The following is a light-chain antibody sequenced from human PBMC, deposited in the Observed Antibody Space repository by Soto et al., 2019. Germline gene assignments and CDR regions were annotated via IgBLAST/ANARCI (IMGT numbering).Light chain of an antibody. V-gene: IGKV4-1*01. J-gene: IGKJ2*01. Sequence: DIVMTQSPDSLAVSLGERATINCKSSQSVLYSSNNKNYLAWYQQRPGQPPKLLIHWASTRESGVPDRFSGSGSGTDFTLTITSLQSEDVAVYYCQKYESTPPTFGQGTKLEIK. CDR3: QKYESTPPT. CDR1: QSVLYSSNNKNY. CDR2: WAS.